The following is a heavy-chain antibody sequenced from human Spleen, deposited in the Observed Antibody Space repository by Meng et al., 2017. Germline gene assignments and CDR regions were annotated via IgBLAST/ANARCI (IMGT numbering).Heavy chain of an antibody. Sequence: ASVKVSCKASGYTFATYDINWVRQASGQGLEWMGWMNPNSGNTGYAQKFQGRVTMTRNTYITTAYMELSSLRAEGTAVYYCARKAGNCISTTCYSLDYWGQGTLVTVSS. CDR1: GYTFATYD. CDR2: MNPNSGNT. V-gene: IGHV1-8*01. CDR3: ARKAGNCISTTCYSLDY. J-gene: IGHJ4*02. D-gene: IGHD2-2*01.